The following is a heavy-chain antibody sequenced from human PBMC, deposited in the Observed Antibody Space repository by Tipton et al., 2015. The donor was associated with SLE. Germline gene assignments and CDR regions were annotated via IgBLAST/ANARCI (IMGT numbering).Heavy chain of an antibody. CDR2: IYYSGRT. Sequence: TLSLTCTVSGGSISSSSYYWGWIRQPPGKGLEWIGSIYYSGRTSYNPSLKSRVTISVDTSKNQFSLKLSSVTAADTAVYYCARPNSSGWYLFDYWGQGTRVTVSS. CDR1: GGSISSSSYY. D-gene: IGHD6-19*01. J-gene: IGHJ4*02. V-gene: IGHV4-39*07. CDR3: ARPNSSGWYLFDY.